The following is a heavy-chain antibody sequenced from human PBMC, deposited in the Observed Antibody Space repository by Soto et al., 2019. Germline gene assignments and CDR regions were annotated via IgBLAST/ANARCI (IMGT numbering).Heavy chain of an antibody. D-gene: IGHD2-2*02. Sequence: PGESLKISCNSSGYSFTSYWIGWVRQIPGKGLEWMGIIYPGDSDTRYSPSFQGQVTFSADKSIGTAYLQWSSLKASDTAMYYCATGGYCSSTSCYNFFDYWGQGTLVTVSS. CDR3: ATGGYCSSTSCYNFFDY. J-gene: IGHJ4*02. CDR2: IYPGDSDT. CDR1: GYSFTSYW. V-gene: IGHV5-51*01.